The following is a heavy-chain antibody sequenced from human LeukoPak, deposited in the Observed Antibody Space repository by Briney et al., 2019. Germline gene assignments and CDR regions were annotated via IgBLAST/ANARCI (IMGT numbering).Heavy chain of an antibody. CDR3: ARDSAAGTTSFSFDL. J-gene: IGHJ4*01. D-gene: IGHD6-13*01. CDR1: GFTFSSYN. V-gene: IGHV3-21*01. Sequence: PGGSLRLSCAASGFTFSSYNMNWVRQAPGKGLEWVSSISGRRSFIYYADSVKGRFTISRDNARNSLYLQMNSLRAEDTAVYYCARDSAAGTTSFSFDLWGHGTLVTVSS. CDR2: ISGRRSFI.